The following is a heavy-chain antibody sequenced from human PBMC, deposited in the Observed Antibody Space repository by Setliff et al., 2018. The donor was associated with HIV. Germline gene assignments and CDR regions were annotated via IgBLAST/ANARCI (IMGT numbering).Heavy chain of an antibody. CDR1: GGTFSSYA. D-gene: IGHD3-22*01. CDR3: ARVEDYYDSSGYIFFPGLPDY. V-gene: IGHV1-69*13. Sequence: GASVKVSCKAPGGTFSSYAISWVRQAPGQGLEWMGGIIPIFGTANYAQKFQGRVTITADESTGTAYMELSSLRSEDTAVYYCARVEDYYDSSGYIFFPGLPDYWGQGTLVTVSS. J-gene: IGHJ4*02. CDR2: IIPIFGTA.